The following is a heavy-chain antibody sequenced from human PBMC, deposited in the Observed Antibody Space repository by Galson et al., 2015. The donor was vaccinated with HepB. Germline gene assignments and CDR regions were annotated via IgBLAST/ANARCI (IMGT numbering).Heavy chain of an antibody. CDR1: GFTFSSYG. D-gene: IGHD6-19*01. J-gene: IGHJ4*02. V-gene: IGHV3-33*01. CDR3: ARGKSIAVAGTPGDY. CDR2: IWYDGSNK. Sequence: SLRLSCAASGFTFSSYGMHWVRQAPGKGLEWVAVIWYDGSNKYYADSVKGRFTISRDDSKNTLYLQMNSLRAEDTAVYYCARGKSIAVAGTPGDYWGQGTLVTVSS.